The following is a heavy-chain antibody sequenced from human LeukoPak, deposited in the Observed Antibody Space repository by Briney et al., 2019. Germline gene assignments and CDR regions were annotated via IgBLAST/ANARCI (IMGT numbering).Heavy chain of an antibody. CDR2: IYHSGST. CDR3: ASWRSGGSCN. Sequence: PSETLSLTCTVSGYSISSGYYWGWIRQPPGKGLEWIGSIYHSGSTYYNPSLKSRVTISVDTSKNQFSLKLSSVTAADTAVYYCASWRSGGSCNWGQGTLVTVFS. J-gene: IGHJ4*02. V-gene: IGHV4-38-2*02. CDR1: GYSISSGYY. D-gene: IGHD2-15*01.